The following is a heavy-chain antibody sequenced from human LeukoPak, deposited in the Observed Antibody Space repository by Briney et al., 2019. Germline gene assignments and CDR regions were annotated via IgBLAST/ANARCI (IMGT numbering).Heavy chain of an antibody. V-gene: IGHV3-30*18. J-gene: IGHJ4*02. CDR3: AKGMAPYGSGSLFDY. CDR2: RSYDGSNK. Sequence: GGSLRLSCAASGFTFSSYGMHWVRQAPGKGLEWVAVRSYDGSNKYYADSVKGRFTISRDNSKNTLYLQMNSLRPEDTAVYYCAKGMAPYGSGSLFDYWGQGTLVTVSS. CDR1: GFTFSSYG. D-gene: IGHD3-10*01.